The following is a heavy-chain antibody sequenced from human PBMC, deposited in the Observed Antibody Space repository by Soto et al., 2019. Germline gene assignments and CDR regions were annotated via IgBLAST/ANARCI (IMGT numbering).Heavy chain of an antibody. CDR3: TGEVASGY. Sequence: QVQLVESGGGVVQPGRSLRLSCAVSGFTVSTYGMHWVRQAPGKGLERGAVISSDGGTKYYADSVKSRFTISRDNSRNTLDLEMNRMRGDDMAVYYCTGEVASGYWGQGTLVTVS. J-gene: IGHJ4*02. V-gene: IGHV3-30*03. CDR2: ISSDGGTK. CDR1: GFTVSTYG. D-gene: IGHD2-8*02.